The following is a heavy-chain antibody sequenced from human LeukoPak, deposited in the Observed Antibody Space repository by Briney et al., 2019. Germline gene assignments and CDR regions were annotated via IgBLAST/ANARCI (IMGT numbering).Heavy chain of an antibody. D-gene: IGHD6-6*01. J-gene: IGHJ6*02. CDR1: GGTFSSYA. V-gene: IGHV1-69*13. CDR2: IIPIFGTA. CDR3: ARMLIVPIAARLGYYYYGMDV. Sequence: ASVKVSCEASGGTFSSYAISWVRQAPGQGLEWMGGIIPIFGTANYAQKFQGRVTITADESTSTAYMELSSLRSEDTAVYYCARMLIVPIAARLGYYYYGMDVWGQGTTVTVSS.